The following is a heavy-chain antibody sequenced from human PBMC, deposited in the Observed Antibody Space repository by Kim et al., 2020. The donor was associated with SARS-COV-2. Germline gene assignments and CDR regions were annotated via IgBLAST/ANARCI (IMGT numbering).Heavy chain of an antibody. D-gene: IGHD5-12*01. J-gene: IGHJ5*02. CDR3: ARGWRWLKCFWCDP. Sequence: ASVKVSCKASGYTFTSYDINWVRQATGQGLEWMGWMNPNIGNTGYAQKFQGRVTITRNTSISTAYMELSSLRSEDTAVYYCARGWRWLKCFWCDPWGQGTLVTVSS. CDR1: GYTFTSYD. V-gene: IGHV1-8*01. CDR2: MNPNIGNT.